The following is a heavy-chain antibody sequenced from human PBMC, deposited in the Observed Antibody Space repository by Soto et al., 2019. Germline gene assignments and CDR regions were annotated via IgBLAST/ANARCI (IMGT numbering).Heavy chain of an antibody. CDR2: IMPLYAKP. CDR1: GGTFNTYT. J-gene: IGHJ6*02. D-gene: IGHD1-26*01. V-gene: IGHV1-69*01. Sequence: QVQLVQSGAEVKKPGSSVKVSCKASGGTFNTYTISWVRQVPGQGREWMGGIMPLYAKPTYAQPFLGRLTKAADEHTSTVYMVLSSLRSEDTALYYCASLNNWSSGDGRMDVLCRGTAVSVSS. CDR3: ASLNNWSSGDGRMDV.